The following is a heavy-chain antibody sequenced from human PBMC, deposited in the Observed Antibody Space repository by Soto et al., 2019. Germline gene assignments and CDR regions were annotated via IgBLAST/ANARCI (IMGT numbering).Heavy chain of an antibody. J-gene: IGHJ6*02. CDR3: ASYYCSSTSCYDGNYYYGMDV. CDR2: IYYNGNT. V-gene: IGHV4-59*01. CDR1: GGSISSYY. Sequence: SETLSLTCTVSGGSISSYYWSWIRQPPGKGLEWIGYIYYNGNTNYAQKLQGRVTMTTDTSTSTAYMELRSLRSDDTAVYYCASYYCSSTSCYDGNYYYGMDVWGQGTTVTVSS. D-gene: IGHD2-2*01.